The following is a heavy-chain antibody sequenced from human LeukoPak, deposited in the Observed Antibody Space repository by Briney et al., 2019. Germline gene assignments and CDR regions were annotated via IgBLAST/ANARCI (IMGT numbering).Heavy chain of an antibody. V-gene: IGHV3-30-3*01. CDR3: ARDTSGSCYSRCYYYGMDV. J-gene: IGHJ6*02. D-gene: IGHD2-15*01. CDR2: ISYDGSNK. Sequence: SGRSLRLSCAASGYTFDDYAMHWVRQAPGKGLEWVAVISYDGSNKYYADSVKGRFTISRDNSKNTLYLQMNSLRAEDTAVYYCARDTSGSCYSRCYYYGMDVWGQGTTVTVSS. CDR1: GYTFDDYA.